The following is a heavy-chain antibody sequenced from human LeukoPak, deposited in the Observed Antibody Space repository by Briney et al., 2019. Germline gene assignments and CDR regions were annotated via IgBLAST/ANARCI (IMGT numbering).Heavy chain of an antibody. J-gene: IGHJ4*02. CDR2: VYSGGST. Sequence: GGSLRLSCAASGVTVSSNYMSWVRQAPGKGLEWVSVVYSGGSTYYADSVKGRFTISRDNSKNTLYLQMNSLRAEDTAVYYCARVKVYYFDYWGQGTLVTVSS. V-gene: IGHV3-66*02. D-gene: IGHD5/OR15-5a*01. CDR1: GVTVSSNY. CDR3: ARVKVYYFDY.